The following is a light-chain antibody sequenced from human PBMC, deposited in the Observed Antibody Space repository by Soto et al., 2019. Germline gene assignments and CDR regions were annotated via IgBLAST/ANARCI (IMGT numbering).Light chain of an antibody. V-gene: IGKV3-15*01. CDR2: GAS. J-gene: IGKJ4*01. CDR3: QQYNAWPLT. CDR1: QSVSSSY. Sequence: EIVLTQSPGTLSLSPGERATLSCRASQSVSSSYFAWSQQKPGQAPRLLIYGASSRAAGVPARFSGSWSGTEFTLTINSLQSEDFAVYYCQQYNAWPLTFGGGTKVDIK.